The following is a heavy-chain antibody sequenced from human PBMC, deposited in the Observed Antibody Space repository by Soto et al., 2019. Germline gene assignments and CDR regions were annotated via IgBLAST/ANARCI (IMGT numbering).Heavy chain of an antibody. D-gene: IGHD3-10*01. CDR2: INPKSGDT. Sequence: QVRLVQSGPEVRRPGASVTVSCKASGYTFTHYFIHWVRRAPGQGLEWMGYINPKSGDTHYSQTFRGRVSMTVDTSTDTASVGLSSLKSDDTAVYFCARVPGHKNSRGDFWGQGPPITVSS. CDR1: GYTFTHYF. CDR3: ARVPGHKNSRGDF. J-gene: IGHJ4*02. V-gene: IGHV1-2*02.